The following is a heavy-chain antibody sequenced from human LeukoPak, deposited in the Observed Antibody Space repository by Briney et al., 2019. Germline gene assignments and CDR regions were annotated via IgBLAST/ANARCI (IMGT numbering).Heavy chain of an antibody. D-gene: IGHD6-19*01. Sequence: SETLSLTCTVSGGSISSSSYYWGWIRQPPGKGLEWIGSIYYSGSTYYNPSLKSRVTISVDTSKNQFSLKLSSVTAADTAVYYCARLVAGTYFDYWGQGTLVTVSS. CDR3: ARLVAGTYFDY. CDR1: GGSISSSSYY. CDR2: IYYSGST. J-gene: IGHJ4*02. V-gene: IGHV4-39*07.